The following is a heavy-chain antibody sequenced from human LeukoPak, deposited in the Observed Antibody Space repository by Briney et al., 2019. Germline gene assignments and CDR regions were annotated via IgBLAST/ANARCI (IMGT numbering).Heavy chain of an antibody. CDR2: IYHSGST. V-gene: IGHV4-38-2*02. J-gene: IGHJ4*02. CDR3: ARVPYGDYDFDY. CDR1: GYSISSGYY. D-gene: IGHD4-17*01. Sequence: SETLSLTCTVSGYSISSGYYWGWIRQPPGEGLEWIGSIYHSGSTYYNPSLKSRVTISVDRSKNQFSLKLSSVTAADTAVYYCARVPYGDYDFDYWGQGTLVTVSS.